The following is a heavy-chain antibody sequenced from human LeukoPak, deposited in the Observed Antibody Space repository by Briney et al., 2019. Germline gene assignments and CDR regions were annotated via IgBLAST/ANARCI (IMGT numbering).Heavy chain of an antibody. CDR3: ARDWGAYYHFFDY. V-gene: IGHV3-7*01. CDR2: IKQDGSER. J-gene: IGHJ4*02. CDR1: GFSMSVYW. Sequence: GGSLRLSCEASGFSMSVYWMSWVRQAPGKGLEWVGNIKQDGSERNYVDPVKGRFTISRDNAKKSLYLQINSLRAEDTAAYYCARDWGAYYHFFDYWGQGTLVTVSS. D-gene: IGHD3-22*01.